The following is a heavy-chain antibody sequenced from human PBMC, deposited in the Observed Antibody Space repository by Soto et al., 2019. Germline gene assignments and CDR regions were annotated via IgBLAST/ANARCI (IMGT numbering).Heavy chain of an antibody. CDR1: GYTFTSYY. CDR3: AREVVVDYGDKPYNWFDP. CDR2: IYYSGST. J-gene: IGHJ5*02. V-gene: IGHV4-59*01. D-gene: IGHD4-17*01. Sequence: SCKASGYTFTSYYMHWIRQPPGKGLEWIGYIYYSGSTNYNPSLKSRVTISVDTSKNQFSLKLSSVTAADTAVYYCAREVVVDYGDKPYNWFDPWGQGTLVTVSS.